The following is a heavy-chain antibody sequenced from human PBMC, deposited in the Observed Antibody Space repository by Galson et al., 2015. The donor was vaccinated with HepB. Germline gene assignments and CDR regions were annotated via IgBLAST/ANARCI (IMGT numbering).Heavy chain of an antibody. Sequence: SLRLSCAASGFTFSSYSMNWVRQAPGKGLEWVSSISSSSSYIYYADSVKGRFTISRDNAKNSLYLQMNSLRAEDTAVYYCARDLYAPPSTWDYYYGMDVWGQGTTVTVSS. CDR2: ISSSSSYI. D-gene: IGHD2/OR15-2a*01. CDR3: ARDLYAPPSTWDYYYGMDV. CDR1: GFTFSSYS. J-gene: IGHJ6*02. V-gene: IGHV3-21*01.